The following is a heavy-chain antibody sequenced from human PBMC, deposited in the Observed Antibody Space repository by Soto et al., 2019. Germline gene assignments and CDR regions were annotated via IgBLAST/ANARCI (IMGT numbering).Heavy chain of an antibody. Sequence: PWETLSLTCAVYGGSFSGYYWSWIRQPPGKGLEWIGEINHSGSTNYNPSLKSRVTISVDTSKNQFSLKLSSVTAADTAVYYCARLIAARGFSDYWGQGTLVTVSS. CDR1: GGSFSGYY. V-gene: IGHV4-34*01. CDR2: INHSGST. CDR3: ARLIAARGFSDY. J-gene: IGHJ4*02. D-gene: IGHD6-6*01.